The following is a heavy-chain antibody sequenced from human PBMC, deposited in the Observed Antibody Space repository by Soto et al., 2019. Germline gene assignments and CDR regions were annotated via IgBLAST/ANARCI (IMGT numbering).Heavy chain of an antibody. CDR3: SKDHCPYGPNWIGA. CDR1: GFTFSSYA. Sequence: EVQLLESGGGLVQPAGSLRLSCAASGFTFSSYAMSWVRQTPGKGLEWVSTLSGSGGTTYYADSVKGQFTISRDNSTSTVYLQMNGLRAEDTAEDYISKDHCPYGPNWIGAWGQGTLVTVSS. V-gene: IGHV3-23*01. CDR2: LSGSGGTT. J-gene: IGHJ5*02. D-gene: IGHD4-17*01.